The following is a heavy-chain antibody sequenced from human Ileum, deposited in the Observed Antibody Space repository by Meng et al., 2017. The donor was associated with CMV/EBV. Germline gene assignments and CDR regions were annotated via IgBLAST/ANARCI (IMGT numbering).Heavy chain of an antibody. J-gene: IGHJ4*02. CDR3: AKGGYMGSYYFEY. D-gene: IGHD1-26*01. V-gene: IGHV3-33*06. Sequence: GGSLRLSCVASGFTFSSYGMHWVRQAPGKGLEWVAIIWYDGTNKYYANSVKGRFTISRDNSKNTLYLQMNSLRAEDTAVYYCAKGGYMGSYYFEYWGQGTLVTVSS. CDR1: GFTFSSYG. CDR2: IWYDGTNK.